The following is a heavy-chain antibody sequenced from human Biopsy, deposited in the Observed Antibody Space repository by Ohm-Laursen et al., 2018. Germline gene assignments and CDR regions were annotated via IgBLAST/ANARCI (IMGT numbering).Heavy chain of an antibody. Sequence: SETLSLTCAVYGGSFNGYFWSWIRQPPGKGLEWIGDITQSGSTNYTPSHKSRVTISLDTAKKHFSLSLGSVTPADTAVYYWARVPLPGIGAAYQGRFLYGMDVWGQGTTVSVSS. CDR3: ARVPLPGIGAAYQGRFLYGMDV. CDR2: ITQSGST. D-gene: IGHD6-13*01. CDR1: GGSFNGYF. V-gene: IGHV4-34*01. J-gene: IGHJ6*02.